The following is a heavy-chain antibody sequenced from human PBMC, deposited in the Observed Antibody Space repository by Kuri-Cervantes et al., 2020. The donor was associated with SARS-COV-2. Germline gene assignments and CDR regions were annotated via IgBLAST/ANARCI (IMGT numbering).Heavy chain of an antibody. V-gene: IGHV3-23*01. CDR2: ISGSDGST. J-gene: IGHJ4*02. CDR3: ANPITMVRGVIMGLDY. D-gene: IGHD3-10*01. Sequence: GGSLRLSCAASGFTFSSYSMNWVRQAPGKGLEWVSAISGSDGSTYYADSVKGRFTISRDNSKNTLYLQMNSLRAEDTAVYYCANPITMVRGVIMGLDYWGQGTLVTVSS. CDR1: GFTFSSYS.